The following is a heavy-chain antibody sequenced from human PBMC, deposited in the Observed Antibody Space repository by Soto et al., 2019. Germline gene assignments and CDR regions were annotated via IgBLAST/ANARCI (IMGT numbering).Heavy chain of an antibody. V-gene: IGHV4-4*07. Sequence: SETLSLTCTVSGGSISNYYWTWIRQPAGKGLEWIGRIYTSGSTNYNPSLKSRVTMSVDTSKNQFSLKLSSVTAADTALYYCARQTTYSSSWYDYWGHGTLVTAPQ. CDR2: IYTSGST. CDR3: ARQTTYSSSWYDY. J-gene: IGHJ5*01. CDR1: GGSISNYY. D-gene: IGHD6-13*01.